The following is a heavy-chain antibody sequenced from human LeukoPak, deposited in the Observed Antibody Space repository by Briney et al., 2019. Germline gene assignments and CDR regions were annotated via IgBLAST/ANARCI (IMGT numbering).Heavy chain of an antibody. CDR3: ARDRYGDYYSDNAFDI. CDR1: GGSISSYY. Sequence: SETLSLTCTVSGGSISSYYWSLIRQPAGKGLEWIGRIYTSGSTNYNPSLKSRVTMSVDTSKNQFSLKLSSVTAADTAVYYCARDRYGDYYSDNAFDIWGQGTMVTVSS. V-gene: IGHV4-4*07. J-gene: IGHJ3*02. D-gene: IGHD4-17*01. CDR2: IYTSGST.